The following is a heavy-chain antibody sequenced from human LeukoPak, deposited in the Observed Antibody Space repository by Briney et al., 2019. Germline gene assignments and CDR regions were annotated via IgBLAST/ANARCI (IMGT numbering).Heavy chain of an antibody. J-gene: IGHJ6*03. D-gene: IGHD3-3*01. CDR1: GFTFSSYA. V-gene: IGHV3-23*01. Sequence: GGSLRLSCAASGFTFSSYAMNWVRQAPGKGLEWVSAISGSGGSTYYPDSVRGRFTISRDNSKNTLYLQMNSLRAEDTAVYYCAKDRRFLEWLSQGYYMDVWGKGTTVTVSS. CDR3: AKDRRFLEWLSQGYYMDV. CDR2: ISGSGGST.